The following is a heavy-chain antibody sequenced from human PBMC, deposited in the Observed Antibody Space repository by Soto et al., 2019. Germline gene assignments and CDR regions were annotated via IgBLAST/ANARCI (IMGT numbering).Heavy chain of an antibody. CDR3: ARATAGSGWYNNYYYGMDV. Sequence: GGSLRLSCAASGFTFSSYGMHWVRQAPGKGLEWGALIWYDGSNKYYSESVKGRFTISRDNSKNTLYLQMNSLRAEDTAVYYCARATAGSGWYNNYYYGMDVWGQGTTVTVSS. CDR2: IWYDGSNK. CDR1: GFTFSSYG. J-gene: IGHJ6*02. D-gene: IGHD6-19*01. V-gene: IGHV3-33*01.